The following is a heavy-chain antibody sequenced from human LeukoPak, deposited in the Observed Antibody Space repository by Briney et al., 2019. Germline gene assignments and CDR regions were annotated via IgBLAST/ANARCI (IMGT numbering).Heavy chain of an antibody. CDR2: IDACATST. V-gene: IGHV3-48*02. D-gene: IGHD2-21*02. CDR3: VRGRLLRSTKYFDY. Sequence: GGSLRLSCAASGFTFSSYAMSCVRQAPGKGLEWFSYIDACATSTNYADSVWGRFTLSRDNAQNSVHLQMNSLRDEDTAVYYCVRGRLLRSTKYFDYWGQGALVTVSS. J-gene: IGHJ4*02. CDR1: GFTFSSYA.